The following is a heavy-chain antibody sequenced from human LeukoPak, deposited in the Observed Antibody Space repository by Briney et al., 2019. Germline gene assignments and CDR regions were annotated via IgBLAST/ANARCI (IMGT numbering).Heavy chain of an antibody. J-gene: IGHJ4*02. Sequence: PGGSLTLSCAASGYSVSAYWMTWIRQAPGKGLEWVSAISGSGGSTYYADSVKGRFTISRDNSKNTLYLQMNSLRAEDTAVYYCAKVGGYDTAFDYWGQGTLVTVSS. D-gene: IGHD5-12*01. CDR2: ISGSGGST. CDR1: GYSVSAYW. V-gene: IGHV3-23*01. CDR3: AKVGGYDTAFDY.